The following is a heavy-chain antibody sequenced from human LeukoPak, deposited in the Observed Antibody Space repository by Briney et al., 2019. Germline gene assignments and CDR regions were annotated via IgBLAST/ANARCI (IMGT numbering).Heavy chain of an antibody. CDR2: IYTSGST. CDR3: AREGWLQVRRLVYYYMDV. V-gene: IGHV4-61*02. J-gene: IGHJ6*03. D-gene: IGHD5-24*01. Sequence: PSETLSLTCTVSGGSISSGSYYWSWIRQPAGKGLEWIGRIYTSGSTNYNPSLKSRVTISVDTSKNQFSLKLSSVTAADTAVYYCAREGWLQVRRLVYYYMDVWGKGTMVTISS. CDR1: GGSISSGSYY.